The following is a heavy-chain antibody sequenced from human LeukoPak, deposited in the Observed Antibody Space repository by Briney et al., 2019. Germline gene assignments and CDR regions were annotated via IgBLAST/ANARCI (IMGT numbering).Heavy chain of an antibody. Sequence: GRSLRLSCAASGFTFSSYAMHWVRQAPGKGLEWVAVISFDGSNKYYADSVKGRFGISRDNSKNTLYLQMNSLRAEDTAVYYCAKDSSQLRAPPTVCDSWGRGTLVTVSS. V-gene: IGHV3-30*09. CDR3: AKDSSQLRAPPTVCDS. D-gene: IGHD4-17*01. CDR2: ISFDGSNK. CDR1: GFTFSSYA. J-gene: IGHJ5*02.